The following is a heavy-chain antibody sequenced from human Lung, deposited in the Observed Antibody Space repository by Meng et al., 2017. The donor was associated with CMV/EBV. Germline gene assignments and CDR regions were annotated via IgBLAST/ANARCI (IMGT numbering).Heavy chain of an antibody. J-gene: IGHJ3*02. CDR2: IKSKTDGGTT. V-gene: IGHV3-15*01. CDR3: ATGSYSSDDAFDI. D-gene: IGHD6-25*01. Sequence: GGSLRLSCEASGFTFSNAWMSWVRQAPGKGLEWVGRIKSKTDGGTTDYAAPVKGRFTISRDDSKNTLYLQMNSLKTEDTAVYYCATGSYSSDDAFDIWGQGTMVTVPS. CDR1: GFTFSNAW.